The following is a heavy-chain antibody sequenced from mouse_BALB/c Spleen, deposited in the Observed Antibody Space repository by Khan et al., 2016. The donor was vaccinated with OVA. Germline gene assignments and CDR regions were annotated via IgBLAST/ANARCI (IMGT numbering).Heavy chain of an antibody. CDR1: GFSLTSYG. CDR3: ARLEDI. J-gene: IGHJ2*01. Sequence: VELVESGPGLVAPSQSLSITCTVSGFSLTSYGVHWVRQPPGKGLEWLGVIWAGGSTNYNSALMSRLSISKDNSKSQVFLKMNSLQTNDTVMYYCARLEDIWGQGTTLTVSS. D-gene: IGHD1-3*01. CDR2: IWAGGST. V-gene: IGHV2-9*02.